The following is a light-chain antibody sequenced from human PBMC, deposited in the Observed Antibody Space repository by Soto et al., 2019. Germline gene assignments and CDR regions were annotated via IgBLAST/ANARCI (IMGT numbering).Light chain of an antibody. CDR2: DAS. CDR1: QDISNY. J-gene: IGKJ2*01. CDR3: QQYDNLPYT. V-gene: IGKV1-33*01. Sequence: DIQMTQSPSSLSASVGDRVTITCQASQDISNYLNWYQQKPGKAPKLLIYDASNLETGVPSRFSGSGSGTDFTFTISSLQPEDIATYYCQQYDNLPYTFGQGTKEDIK.